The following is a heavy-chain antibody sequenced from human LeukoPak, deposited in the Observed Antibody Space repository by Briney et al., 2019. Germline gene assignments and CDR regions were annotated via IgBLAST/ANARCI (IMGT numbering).Heavy chain of an antibody. CDR3: ARVIAAAGSYFDY. CDR1: GYSFTSYW. J-gene: IGHJ4*02. Sequence: GESLKISCKGSGYSFTSYWIGWVRQLPGKGLEWMGIIYPGDSDTRYSPSFQGQVTISADKSISTAYLQLSSLKASDTAMYYCARVIAAAGSYFDYWGQGTLVTVSS. CDR2: IYPGDSDT. V-gene: IGHV5-51*01. D-gene: IGHD6-13*01.